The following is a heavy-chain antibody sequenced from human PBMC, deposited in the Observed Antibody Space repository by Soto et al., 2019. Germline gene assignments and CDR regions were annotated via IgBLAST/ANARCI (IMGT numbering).Heavy chain of an antibody. CDR1: GLTLGSHG. CDR3: AIRSGYGSSTYFPFDY. D-gene: IGHD3-10*01. Sequence: EVQLLESGGGLVQPGGSLRLSCAASGLTLGSHGMSWVRQSPGKGLEWVSIIRGSGDSTYYVESVKGRFTTSTDNSKNTLDLQRNSLRVDDTAVYYCAIRSGYGSSTYFPFDYWGQGTLVTVST. CDR2: IRGSGDST. V-gene: IGHV3-23*01. J-gene: IGHJ4*02.